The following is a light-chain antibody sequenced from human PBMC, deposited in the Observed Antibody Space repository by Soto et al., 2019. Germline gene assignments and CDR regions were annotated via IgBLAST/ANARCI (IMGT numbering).Light chain of an antibody. Sequence: QSVLTQPASVSGSPGQSITISCTGTSSDVGGYNYVSWYQQHPGKAPKLMIYDVSNRPSGVSNRFSGSKSGNTASLPISGLPAEDEADYYCSSYTSSSTLHVFGTGTKLPVL. CDR1: SSDVGGYNY. V-gene: IGLV2-14*01. J-gene: IGLJ1*01. CDR3: SSYTSSSTLHV. CDR2: DVS.